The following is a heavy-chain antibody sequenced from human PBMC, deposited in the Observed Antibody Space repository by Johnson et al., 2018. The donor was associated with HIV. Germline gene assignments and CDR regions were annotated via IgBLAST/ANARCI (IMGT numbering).Heavy chain of an antibody. CDR3: ARLDNGDPFDI. CDR1: GFTFSSYG. V-gene: IGHV3-33*01. Sequence: QVQLMESGGGVVQPGRSLRLSCAASGFTFSSYGMHWVRQAPGKGLEWVAVIWYDGSNKYYADSVRGRFTISRDISKNTLYLQMNSLRAEDTAIYYCARLDNGDPFDIWGQGTMVTVSS. CDR2: IWYDGSNK. J-gene: IGHJ3*02. D-gene: IGHD1-14*01.